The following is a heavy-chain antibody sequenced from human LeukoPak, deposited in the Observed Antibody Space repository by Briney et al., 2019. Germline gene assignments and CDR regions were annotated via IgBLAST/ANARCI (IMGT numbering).Heavy chain of an antibody. D-gene: IGHD3-10*01. Sequence: GGSLRLSCAASGFTFSTYTMNWVRQAPGRGLEWVSYIRSSGSTIFYADSVKGRFTVSRDNAKSSLYLQMNSLRAEDTAVYYCARDSGNGGSIDYWGQGTLVTVSS. J-gene: IGHJ4*02. V-gene: IGHV3-48*01. CDR2: IRSSGSTI. CDR1: GFTFSTYT. CDR3: ARDSGNGGSIDY.